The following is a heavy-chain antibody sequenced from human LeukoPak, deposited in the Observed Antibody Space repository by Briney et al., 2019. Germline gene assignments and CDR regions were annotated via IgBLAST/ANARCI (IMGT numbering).Heavy chain of an antibody. CDR2: ISSSGSTI. CDR1: GFTFSSYE. CDR3: ARAALGSNDGGAFDI. J-gene: IGHJ3*02. Sequence: PGGALRLSCAASGFTFSSYEMNWVRQAPGKGLEWVSYISSSGSTIYYADSVKGRFTISRDNAKNSLYLQMNSLRAEDTAVYYCARAALGSNDGGAFDIWGQGTMVTVSS. V-gene: IGHV3-48*03. D-gene: IGHD1-1*01.